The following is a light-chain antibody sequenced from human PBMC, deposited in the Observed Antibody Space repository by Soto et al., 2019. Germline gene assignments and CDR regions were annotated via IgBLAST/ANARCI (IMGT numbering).Light chain of an antibody. V-gene: IGKV1-5*01. CDR3: QQSETYPLT. CDR1: QTISTW. Sequence: DIQMTQSPSTLSASVGDRVTITCRASQTISTWLAWYQHKTGKAPNLLIYDASTLMSGVTSRFSGSGSGTEFTLTISSLQTGDFATYYCQQSETYPLTFGQGTRREIK. J-gene: IGKJ5*01. CDR2: DAS.